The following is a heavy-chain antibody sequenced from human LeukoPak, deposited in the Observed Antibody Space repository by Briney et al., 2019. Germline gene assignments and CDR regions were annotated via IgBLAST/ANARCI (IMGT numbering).Heavy chain of an antibody. D-gene: IGHD2-2*01. Sequence: SVKVSCKASGGTFSSYDISWVRQAPGQGLEWMGGIIPIFGTANYAQKFQGRVTITADESTSTAYMELSSLRSEDTAVYYCARVSPSGYCSSTSCYGWFDPWGQGTLVTVSS. CDR1: GGTFSSYD. CDR2: IIPIFGTA. V-gene: IGHV1-69*13. CDR3: ARVSPSGYCSSTSCYGWFDP. J-gene: IGHJ5*02.